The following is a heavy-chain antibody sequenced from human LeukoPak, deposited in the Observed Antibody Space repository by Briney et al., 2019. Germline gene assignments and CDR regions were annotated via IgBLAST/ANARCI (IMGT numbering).Heavy chain of an antibody. V-gene: IGHV3-48*02. CDR2: ISSSSSTI. CDR1: GFTFSSYS. CDR3: ARDYEQQLENKAPS. J-gene: IGHJ5*02. Sequence: GGSLRLSCAASGFTFSSYSMNWVRQAPGKGLEWVSYISSSSSTIYYADSVKGRFTISRDNAKNSLYLQMNSLRDEDTAVYYCARDYEQQLENKAPSWGQGTLDTVSS. D-gene: IGHD6-13*01.